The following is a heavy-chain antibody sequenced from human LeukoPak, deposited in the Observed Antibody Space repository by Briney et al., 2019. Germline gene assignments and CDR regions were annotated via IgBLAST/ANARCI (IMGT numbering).Heavy chain of an antibody. CDR2: IYTSGST. CDR3: ARTRYYYDSSGYYYFDY. Sequence: SQTLSLTCTVSGGSISSGSYYWSWIRQPAGKGLEWIGRIYTSGSTNYNPSLKSRVTISVDTSKNQFSLKLSSVTAADTAVYYCARTRYYYDSSGYYYFDYWGQGTLVTVSS. J-gene: IGHJ4*02. CDR1: GGSISSGSYY. D-gene: IGHD3-22*01. V-gene: IGHV4-61*02.